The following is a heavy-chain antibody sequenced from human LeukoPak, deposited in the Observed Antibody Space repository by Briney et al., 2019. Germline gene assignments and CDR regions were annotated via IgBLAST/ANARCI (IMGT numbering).Heavy chain of an antibody. CDR3: ARDLRSANCGGDCYDNWFDP. CDR1: GYTFTDYY. CDR2: VNPHSGGT. D-gene: IGHD2-21*02. V-gene: IGHV1-2*02. Sequence: ASVKVSCKASGYTFTDYYIHWVRQAPGHGLEWMGWVNPHSGGTNFAQGFRGKVTMTTDTSTSTAYMELRSLRSDDTAVHYCARDLRSANCGGDCYDNWFDPWGQGTLVTVSS. J-gene: IGHJ5*02.